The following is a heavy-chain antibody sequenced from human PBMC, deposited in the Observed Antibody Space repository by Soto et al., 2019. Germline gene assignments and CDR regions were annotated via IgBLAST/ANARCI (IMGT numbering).Heavy chain of an antibody. CDR1: GGSVNSDGYH. Sequence: TLSLTCTVAGGSVNSDGYHWSWIRQHPGKGLEWIGDIYYSGSTYYNPSLKSRVTISIDTSTNHFSLHLSALTAADTAVYYCARAPIPNWNYYGMDVWGQGTTVTVSS. J-gene: IGHJ6*02. V-gene: IGHV4-31*03. D-gene: IGHD1-1*01. CDR3: ARAPIPNWNYYGMDV. CDR2: IYYSGST.